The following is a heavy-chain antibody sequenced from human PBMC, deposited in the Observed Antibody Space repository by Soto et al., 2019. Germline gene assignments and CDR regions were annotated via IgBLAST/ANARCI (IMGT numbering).Heavy chain of an antibody. D-gene: IGHD3-10*01. CDR1: GGSISSGGYY. CDR2: VYYSGST. Sequence: QVQLQESGPGLVKPSQTLSLTCTVSGGSISSGGYYWSWIRPHPGKGLEWIGYVYYSGSTYYNPSLKSRVTISVDTSKNQFSLKLSSVTAADTAVYYCATYGSGTYKPTTFDYWGQGTLVTVSS. V-gene: IGHV4-31*03. J-gene: IGHJ4*02. CDR3: ATYGSGTYKPTTFDY.